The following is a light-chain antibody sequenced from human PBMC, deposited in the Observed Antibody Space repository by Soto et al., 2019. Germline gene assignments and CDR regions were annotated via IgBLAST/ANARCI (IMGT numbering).Light chain of an antibody. CDR3: QQYGSAPFT. Sequence: VLTHSACTLSLYKGERATLSCRVSQSFASSHLAWYRQKPGQTPRLLIYDASSRATGIPDRISGSGSGTDFTLTISRLEPEDFAVYYCQQYGSAPFTFGPGTKVDIK. CDR2: DAS. CDR1: QSFASSH. J-gene: IGKJ3*01. V-gene: IGKV3-20*01.